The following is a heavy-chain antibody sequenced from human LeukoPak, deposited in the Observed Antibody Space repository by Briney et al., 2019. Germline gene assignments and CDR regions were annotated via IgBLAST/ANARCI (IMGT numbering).Heavy chain of an antibody. V-gene: IGHV1-18*01. J-gene: IGHJ6*03. Sequence: GASVKVSCKASGYTFTSYGIGWVRQAPGQGREWMGLISAYNGNTKYAQKLLGRVTMTTDTSTVTAYMEQRSLRSDDPAVYYCARVGYYDFWSGYPSGYYYYYMDVWGKGTTVTVSS. CDR3: ARVGYYDFWSGYPSGYYYYYMDV. CDR2: ISAYNGNT. D-gene: IGHD3-3*01. CDR1: GYTFTSYG.